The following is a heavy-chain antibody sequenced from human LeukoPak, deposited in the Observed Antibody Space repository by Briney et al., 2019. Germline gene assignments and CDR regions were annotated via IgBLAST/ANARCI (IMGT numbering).Heavy chain of an antibody. CDR1: GGSISSYY. V-gene: IGHV4-4*07. CDR3: ARDPAYYDSSGYYLGAFDI. CDR2: IYTSGST. D-gene: IGHD3-22*01. J-gene: IGHJ3*02. Sequence: SETLSLTCTVSGGSISSYYWSWIRQPAGKGLEWIGRIYTSGSTNYNPSLKSRVTMSVDTSKNQFSLKLSSVTAADTAVYYCARDPAYYDSSGYYLGAFDIWGQGTMVTVSS.